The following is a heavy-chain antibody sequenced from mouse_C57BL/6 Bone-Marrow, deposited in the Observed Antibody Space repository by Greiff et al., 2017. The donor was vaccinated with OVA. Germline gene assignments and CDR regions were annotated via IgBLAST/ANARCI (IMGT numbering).Heavy chain of an antibody. D-gene: IGHD1-1*01. J-gene: IGHJ4*01. CDR2: IYPRSGNT. V-gene: IGHV1-81*01. CDR3: ARRGPITTVGSYAMDY. CDR1: GYTFTSYG. Sequence: LQESGAELARPGASVKLSCKASGYTFTSYGISWVKQRTGQGLEWIGEIYPRSGNTYYNEKFKGKATLTADKSSSTAYMELRSLTSEDSAVYFCARRGPITTVGSYAMDYWGQGTSVTVSS.